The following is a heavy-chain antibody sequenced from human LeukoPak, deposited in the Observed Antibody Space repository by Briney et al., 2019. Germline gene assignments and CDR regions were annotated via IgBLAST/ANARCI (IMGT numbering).Heavy chain of an antibody. V-gene: IGHV3-23*01. Sequence: GGSLRLSCAASGFTFSSYAMSWVRQAPGKGLEWVSAISGSGGSTYCADSVKGRFTISRDNSKNTLYLQMNSLRAEDTAVYYCAKVGGYCSSTSCYGHDAFDIWGQGTMVTVSS. D-gene: IGHD2-2*01. CDR1: GFTFSSYA. CDR2: ISGSGGST. CDR3: AKVGGYCSSTSCYGHDAFDI. J-gene: IGHJ3*02.